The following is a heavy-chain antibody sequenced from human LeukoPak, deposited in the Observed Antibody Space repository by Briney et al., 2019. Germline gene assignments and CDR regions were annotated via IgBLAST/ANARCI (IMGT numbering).Heavy chain of an antibody. V-gene: IGHV3-7*01. CDR1: GFTFRTYW. Sequence: GGSLRLSCEGSGFTFRTYWMSWVRQAPGKGLEWVANIKQDESEKYYVDSVKGRFTISRDNAKSSLYLQMNSLRAEDTAVYYCARDYGGSSPFDYWGQGTLVTVSS. CDR3: ARDYGGSSPFDY. J-gene: IGHJ4*02. CDR2: IKQDESEK. D-gene: IGHD4-23*01.